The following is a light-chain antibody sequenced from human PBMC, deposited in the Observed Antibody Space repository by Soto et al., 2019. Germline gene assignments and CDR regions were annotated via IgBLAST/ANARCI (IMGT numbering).Light chain of an antibody. Sequence: QSVLSQPASVSRSPGQSITISCTGTSSDVGDYNYVSWYQQHPGKAPKLMIYDVSNRPSGVSNRFSGSKSGNTASLTISGLQAEDEADYYCSSYTSSSTLYVYGTGTKVTVL. V-gene: IGLV2-14*01. CDR2: DVS. CDR1: SSDVGDYNY. CDR3: SSYTSSSTLYV. J-gene: IGLJ1*01.